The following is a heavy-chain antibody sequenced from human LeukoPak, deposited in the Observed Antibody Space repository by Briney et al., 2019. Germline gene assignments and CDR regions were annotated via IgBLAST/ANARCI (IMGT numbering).Heavy chain of an antibody. Sequence: ASVKVSCKASGYTFTDYYMHWVRQAPGQGLEWMGWINPNSGGTNYAQKFQGRVTMTRDTSISTAYMELSRLRSDDTAVYYCAREDYDYVWGSYRHFDYWGQGTLVTVSS. D-gene: IGHD3-16*02. CDR3: AREDYDYVWGSYRHFDY. CDR1: GYTFTDYY. V-gene: IGHV1-2*02. J-gene: IGHJ4*02. CDR2: INPNSGGT.